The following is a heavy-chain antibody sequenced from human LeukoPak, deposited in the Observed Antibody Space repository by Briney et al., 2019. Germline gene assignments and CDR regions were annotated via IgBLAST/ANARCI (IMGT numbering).Heavy chain of an antibody. V-gene: IGHV4-4*07. Sequence: SETLSLTCTVSGGSISSYYWSWIRQPAGKGLEWIGRIYTSGSTNYNPSLKSRVTMSVDTSKNQFSLKLSSVTAADTAVYYCARSVLLWFGELSFFDYWGQGTLVTVSS. CDR2: IYTSGST. J-gene: IGHJ4*02. CDR1: GGSISSYY. CDR3: ARSVLLWFGELSFFDY. D-gene: IGHD3-10*01.